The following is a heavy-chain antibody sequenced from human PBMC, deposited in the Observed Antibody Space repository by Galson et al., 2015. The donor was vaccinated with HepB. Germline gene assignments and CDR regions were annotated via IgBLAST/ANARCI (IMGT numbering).Heavy chain of an antibody. V-gene: IGHV3-33*01. CDR1: GFTFSTYG. D-gene: IGHD2-21*01. CDR3: ARERRYCGDDCSSGHLRAYNYYGMDA. J-gene: IGHJ6*02. Sequence: SLRLSCAASGFTFSTYGIHWVRQAPGKGLEWVAVIWYDGNSKNYAESLKGRISISRNNAKNTVNLQMNSLRVDDTAVYDCARERRYCGDDCSSGHLRAYNYYGMDAWGQGTTVTVSS. CDR2: IWYDGNSK.